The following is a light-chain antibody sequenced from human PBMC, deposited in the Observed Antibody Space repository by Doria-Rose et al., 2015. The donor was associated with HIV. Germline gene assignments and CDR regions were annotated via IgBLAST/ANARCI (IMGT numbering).Light chain of an antibody. CDR3: QQYYDTPS. Sequence: TQSPESLGMSLGERATLNCKSNQSLLYTSKNYLARYQQKPGQPPKLLIYLASTRQSGVPARFSGSGSGADFTLTISSLEAEDVAVYYCQQYYDTPSFGPGTTVDIQ. V-gene: IGKV4-1*01. CDR2: LAS. CDR1: QSLLYTSKNY. J-gene: IGKJ3*01.